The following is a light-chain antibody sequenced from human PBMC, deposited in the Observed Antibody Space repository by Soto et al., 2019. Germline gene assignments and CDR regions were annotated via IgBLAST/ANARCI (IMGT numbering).Light chain of an antibody. CDR2: GNS. J-gene: IGLJ2*01. V-gene: IGLV1-40*01. Sequence: QSVLTQPPSVSGAPGQRVTISCTGGSSNIGAGYDVHWYQQLPGTAPKLLIYGNSNPPSGVPDRFSGSTSGTSASRAITGLQAEDEAGYSCQSYDKRLSGYVLFGGGTKVTVL. CDR3: QSYDKRLSGYVL. CDR1: SSNIGAGYD.